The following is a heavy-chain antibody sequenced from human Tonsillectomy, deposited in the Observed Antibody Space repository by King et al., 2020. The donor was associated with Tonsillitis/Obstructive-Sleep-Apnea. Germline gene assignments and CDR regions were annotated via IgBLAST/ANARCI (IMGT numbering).Heavy chain of an antibody. J-gene: IGHJ6*03. Sequence: VQLVQSGAEVKKPGASVKVSCKVSGYTLTELSIHWVRQAPGKGLEWMGGFDPEDGETIYAQKFQGRVTMTEDTSTDTAYMELSSLRSDDTAVFFCAGGAVGTTISDYYYYMDVGGKGTTVTVSS. CDR1: GYTLTELS. CDR2: FDPEDGET. CDR3: AGGAVGTTISDYYYYMDV. V-gene: IGHV1-24*01. D-gene: IGHD1-26*01.